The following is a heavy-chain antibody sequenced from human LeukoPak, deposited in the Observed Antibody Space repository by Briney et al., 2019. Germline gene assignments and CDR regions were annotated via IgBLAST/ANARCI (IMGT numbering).Heavy chain of an antibody. J-gene: IGHJ4*02. CDR2: IIPIFGTA. CDR1: GGTFSSYA. D-gene: IGHD6-13*01. Sequence: SVKVSCKASGGTFSSYAISWVRQAPGQGLEWMGRIIPIFGTANYAQKFQGRVTITTDESTSTAYMELSSLRSDDTAVYYCARVGAKQQLALDYWGQGTLVTVSS. CDR3: ARVGAKQQLALDY. V-gene: IGHV1-69*05.